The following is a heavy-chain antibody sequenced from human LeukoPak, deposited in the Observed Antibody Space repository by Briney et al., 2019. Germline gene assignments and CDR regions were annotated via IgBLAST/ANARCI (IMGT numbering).Heavy chain of an antibody. D-gene: IGHD4-23*01. CDR1: GYTFTGYY. CDR2: ITPNSGGT. V-gene: IGHV1-2*02. J-gene: IGHJ4*02. CDR3: AKARGNPPSPLSDFDY. Sequence: ASVKISCKASGYTFTGYYMHWVRQAPGQGLEWMGWITPNSGGTNYAQKFQGRVTMTRDTSISTAYMELSRLRSDDTAVYYCAKARGNPPSPLSDFDYWGQGTLVTVSA.